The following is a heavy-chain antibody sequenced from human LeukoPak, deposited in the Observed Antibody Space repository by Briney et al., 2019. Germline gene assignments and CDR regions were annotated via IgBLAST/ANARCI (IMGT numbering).Heavy chain of an antibody. CDR2: INPNSGGT. CDR1: GYTFTGYY. D-gene: IGHD5-12*01. J-gene: IGHJ4*02. Sequence: ASVKVSCTASGYTFTGYYMHWVRQAPGQGLEWMGWINPNSGGTNYAQKFQGRVTMTRDTSISTAYMELSRLRSDDTAVYYCASARGYSGYDYAPTPFDYWGQGTLVTVSS. V-gene: IGHV1-2*02. CDR3: ASARGYSGYDYAPTPFDY.